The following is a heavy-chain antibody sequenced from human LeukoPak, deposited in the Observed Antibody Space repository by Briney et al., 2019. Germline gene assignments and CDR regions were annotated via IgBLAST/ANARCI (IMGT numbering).Heavy chain of an antibody. CDR3: ARDNTGSYEY. CDR1: GCTFGDYD. D-gene: IGHD3-10*01. CDR2: IRADGATT. Sequence: PGGSLRLSCAASGCTFGDYDIHSVRQAPGKGLEWVSLIRADGATTRYTDSVKGRFTISRDNSKDSLYLQMNSLRTEDTALYYCARDNTGSYEYWGQGTLVTVSP. V-gene: IGHV3-43*02. J-gene: IGHJ4*02.